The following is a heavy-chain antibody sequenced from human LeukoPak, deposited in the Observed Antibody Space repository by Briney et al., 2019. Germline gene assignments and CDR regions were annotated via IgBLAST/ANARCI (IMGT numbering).Heavy chain of an antibody. Sequence: SVKVSCKASGYTFTSYGISWVRQAPGQGLEWMGGIIPIFGTANYAQKFQGRVTITADESTSTAYMELSSLRSEDTAVYYCAAYDSSGYTIKNYWGQGTLVTVSS. J-gene: IGHJ4*02. CDR2: IIPIFGTA. V-gene: IGHV1-69*13. CDR3: AAYDSSGYTIKNY. CDR1: GYTFTSYG. D-gene: IGHD3-22*01.